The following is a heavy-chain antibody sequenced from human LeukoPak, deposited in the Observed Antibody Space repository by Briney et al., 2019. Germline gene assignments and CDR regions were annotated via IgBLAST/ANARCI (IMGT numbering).Heavy chain of an antibody. J-gene: IGHJ6*02. CDR1: GYTFTSYD. V-gene: IGHV1-8*01. Sequence: ASVKVSCKASGYTFTSYDINWVRQATGQGLEWMGWMNPKSGNPGYAQKFQGSVTMTRNTSISTAYMELSSLRSEDTAVYYCARVGIEYQLLTYYYYYGMDVWGQGTTVTVSS. D-gene: IGHD2-2*01. CDR3: ARVGIEYQLLTYYYYYGMDV. CDR2: MNPKSGNP.